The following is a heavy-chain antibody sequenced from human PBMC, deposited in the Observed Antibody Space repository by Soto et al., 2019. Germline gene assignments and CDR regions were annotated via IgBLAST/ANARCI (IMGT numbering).Heavy chain of an antibody. CDR1: GYTVTSYA. Sequence: ASVKVSCKASGYTVTSYAMHWVRQAPGQRLEWMGWINAGNGNTKYSQKFQGRVTMTRDTSASTVYMELSSLRSEDTAVYYCAVLNSEWELHRLDDYWGQGTLVTVSS. V-gene: IGHV1-3*01. CDR2: INAGNGNT. J-gene: IGHJ4*02. CDR3: AVLNSEWELHRLDDY. D-gene: IGHD1-26*01.